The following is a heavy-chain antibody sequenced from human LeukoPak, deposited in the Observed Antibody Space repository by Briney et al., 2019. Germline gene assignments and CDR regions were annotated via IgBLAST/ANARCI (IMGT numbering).Heavy chain of an antibody. V-gene: IGHV1-18*01. Sequence: GASVKVSCKASGYTFTSYGISWVRQAPGQGLEWMGWISAYNGNTNYAQKLQGRVTMTTDTSTSTAYMELRSLRSDDTAVYYCARVRTYSGSWYFDLWGRGTLVTVSS. D-gene: IGHD6-13*01. CDR1: GYTFTSYG. CDR2: ISAYNGNT. CDR3: ARVRTYSGSWYFDL. J-gene: IGHJ2*01.